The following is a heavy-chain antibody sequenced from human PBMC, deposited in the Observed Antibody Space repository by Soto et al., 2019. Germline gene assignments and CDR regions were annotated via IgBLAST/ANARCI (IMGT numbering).Heavy chain of an antibody. V-gene: IGHV4-30-2*01. CDR1: GGSISSGGYS. J-gene: IGHJ5*02. Sequence: SETLPLTCAVSGGSISSGGYSWSWIRQPPGKGLEWIGYIYHSGSTYYNPSLKSRVTISVDRSKNQFSLKLSSVTAADTAVYYCARDKDGYCSSTSCYRRHNWFDPWGQGTLVTVSS. CDR2: IYHSGST. D-gene: IGHD2-2*02. CDR3: ARDKDGYCSSTSCYRRHNWFDP.